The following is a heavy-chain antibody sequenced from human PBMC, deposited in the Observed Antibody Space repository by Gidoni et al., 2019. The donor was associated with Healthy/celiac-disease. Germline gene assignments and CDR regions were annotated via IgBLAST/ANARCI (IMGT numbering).Heavy chain of an antibody. Sequence: QVQLQESGPGLVKPSQPLSLTCTVSGGSTSSGDYYWSWIRQPPGKGLEWIGYIYYSGSTYYNPSLKSRVTISVDTSKNQFSLKLSSVTAADTAVYYCARGVRYFDWILKLYYYYGMDVWGQGTTVTVSS. D-gene: IGHD3-9*01. CDR3: ARGVRYFDWILKLYYYYGMDV. V-gene: IGHV4-30-4*01. CDR2: IYYSGST. J-gene: IGHJ6*02. CDR1: GGSTSSGDYY.